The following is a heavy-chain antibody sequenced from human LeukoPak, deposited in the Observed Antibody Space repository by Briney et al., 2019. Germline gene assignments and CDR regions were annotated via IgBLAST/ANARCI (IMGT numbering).Heavy chain of an antibody. D-gene: IGHD1-26*01. Sequence: GGSLRLSCAASGFTFSSYGMHWVRQAPGKGLEWVAFIRYDGSNKYYADSVKGRFTISRDNSKNTLYLQMNSLRAEDTAVYYCAKGNGIVGATADFYYFDYWGQGTLVTVSS. CDR2: IRYDGSNK. J-gene: IGHJ4*02. V-gene: IGHV3-30*02. CDR3: AKGNGIVGATADFYYFDY. CDR1: GFTFSSYG.